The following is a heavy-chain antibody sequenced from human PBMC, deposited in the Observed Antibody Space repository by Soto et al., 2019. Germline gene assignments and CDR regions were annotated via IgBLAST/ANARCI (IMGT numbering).Heavy chain of an antibody. J-gene: IGHJ4*02. V-gene: IGHV3-23*01. D-gene: IGHD1-26*01. CDR2: ISYTGDST. Sequence: AGSLSLSCAVSGFSLSSYAMSWVRQAPEKGLEWVAFISYTGDSTYYGDSVKGRFTTSRDTSKHTTYLPMSSLRAEETGVYFRANQWEVLERGLDYWGQGTLVTVSS. CDR1: GFSLSSYA. CDR3: ANQWEVLERGLDY.